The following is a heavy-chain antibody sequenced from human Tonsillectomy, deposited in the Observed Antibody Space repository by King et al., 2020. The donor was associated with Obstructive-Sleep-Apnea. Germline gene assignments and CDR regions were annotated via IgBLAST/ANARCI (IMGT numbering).Heavy chain of an antibody. CDR3: AKGGYSSSWS. V-gene: IGHV3-9*01. CDR1: GFTFDDYA. D-gene: IGHD6-13*01. J-gene: IGHJ4*02. CDR2: ISWNSGSI. Sequence: VQLVESGGGLVQPGRSLRLSCAASGFTFDDYAMHWVRQAPGKGLEWGSCISWNSGSIGYADSVKGRFTISRDNAKNSLYLQMNSLRAEDTALYYCAKGGYSSSWSWGQGTLVTVSS.